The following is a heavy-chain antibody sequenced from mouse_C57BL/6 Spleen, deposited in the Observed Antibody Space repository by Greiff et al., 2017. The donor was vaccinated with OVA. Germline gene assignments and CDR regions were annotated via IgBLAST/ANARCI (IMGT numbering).Heavy chain of an antibody. CDR1: GYTFTDYY. CDR3: ARNYGSSYPYFDY. J-gene: IGHJ2*01. V-gene: IGHV1-19*01. D-gene: IGHD1-1*01. Sequence: EVQLQQSGPVLVKPGASVKMSCKASGYTFTDYYMNWVKQSHGKSLEWIGVINPYNGGTSYNQKFKGKATLTVDKSSSTAYMELNSLTSEDSAVYYCARNYGSSYPYFDYWGQGTTLTVSS. CDR2: INPYNGGT.